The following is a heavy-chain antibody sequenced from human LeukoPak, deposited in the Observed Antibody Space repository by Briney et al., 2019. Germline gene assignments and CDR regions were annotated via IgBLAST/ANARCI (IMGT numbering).Heavy chain of an antibody. D-gene: IGHD3-22*01. CDR3: AVEDSSGWHY. J-gene: IGHJ4*02. CDR1: GGTFSSYA. Sequence: GASVKVSCKASGGTFSSYAISWVRQAPGQGLEWMGGIIPISGTANYAQKFQGRVTITADESTSTAYMELSSLRSEDTAVYYCAVEDSSGWHYWGQGTLVTVSS. CDR2: IIPISGTA. V-gene: IGHV1-69*13.